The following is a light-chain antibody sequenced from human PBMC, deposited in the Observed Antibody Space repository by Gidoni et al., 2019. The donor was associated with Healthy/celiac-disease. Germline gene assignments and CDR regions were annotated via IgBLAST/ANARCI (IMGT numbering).Light chain of an antibody. CDR2: ASS. CDR1: QGISNW. Sequence: DIQMTQSPSSVSASVGDRVTITCRESQGISNWLAWYQQKPGKAPKLLIYASSILQSGVPSRFSGSGSGTDFTLTISSLQPEDFATYYCQQADSLPITFGQGTRLEIK. CDR3: QQADSLPIT. J-gene: IGKJ5*01. V-gene: IGKV1D-12*01.